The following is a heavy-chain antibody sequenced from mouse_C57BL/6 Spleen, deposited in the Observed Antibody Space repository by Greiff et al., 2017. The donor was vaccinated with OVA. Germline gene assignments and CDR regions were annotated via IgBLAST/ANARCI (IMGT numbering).Heavy chain of an antibody. J-gene: IGHJ3*01. CDR2: IYPGDGDT. CDR3: ARDYYGTY. V-gene: IGHV1-82*01. CDR1: GYAFSSSW. Sequence: VQLQQSGPELVKPGASVQISCKASGYAFSSSWMNWVKQRPGKGLEWIGRIYPGDGDTNYNGKFKGKATLTADKSSSTAYMQLSSLTSEDSAAYFCARDYYGTYWGQGTLVTVSA. D-gene: IGHD1-1*01.